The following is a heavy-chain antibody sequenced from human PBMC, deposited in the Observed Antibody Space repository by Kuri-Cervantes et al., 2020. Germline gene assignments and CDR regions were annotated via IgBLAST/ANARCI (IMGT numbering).Heavy chain of an antibody. CDR1: GGSISSGGYY. V-gene: IGHV4-31*03. Sequence: LRLSCTVSGGSISSGGYYWSWIRQHPGKGLEWIGYIYYSGSTYYNPSLKSRVTISVDTSKNQFSLKLNSVTPEDTTVYYCARSATGGAAAGHAFDIWGQGTMVTVSS. CDR2: IYYSGST. J-gene: IGHJ3*02. D-gene: IGHD6-13*01. CDR3: ARSATGGAAAGHAFDI.